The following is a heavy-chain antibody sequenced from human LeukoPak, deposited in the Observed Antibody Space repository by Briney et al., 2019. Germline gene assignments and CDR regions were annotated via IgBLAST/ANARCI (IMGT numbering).Heavy chain of an antibody. V-gene: IGHV4-38-2*02. CDR2: IYHSGST. CDR3: ASRFAGYYYDSSGSYFDY. Sequence: SETLSLTCTVSGYSISSGYYWGWIRQPPGKGLEWIGSIYHSGSTYYNPSLKSRVTISVDTSKNQFSLKLSSVTAADTAVYYCASRFAGYYYDSSGSYFDYWGQGTLVTVSS. D-gene: IGHD3-22*01. CDR1: GYSISSGYY. J-gene: IGHJ4*02.